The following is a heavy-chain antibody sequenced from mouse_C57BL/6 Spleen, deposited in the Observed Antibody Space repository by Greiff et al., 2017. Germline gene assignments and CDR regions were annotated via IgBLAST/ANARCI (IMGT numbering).Heavy chain of an antibody. J-gene: IGHJ4*01. Sequence: VQLQQPGAELVKPGASVKLSCKASGYTFTSYWMQWVKQRPGQGLEWIGEIDPSDSYTNYNQKFKGKATLTVDTSSSTAYMQLSSLTSEDSAVYYCARRAYGNPYYYAMDYWGQGTSVTVSS. CDR1: GYTFTSYW. CDR3: ARRAYGNPYYYAMDY. D-gene: IGHD2-1*01. V-gene: IGHV1-50*01. CDR2: IDPSDSYT.